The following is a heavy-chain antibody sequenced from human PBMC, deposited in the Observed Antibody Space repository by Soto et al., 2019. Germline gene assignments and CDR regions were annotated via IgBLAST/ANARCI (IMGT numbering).Heavy chain of an antibody. J-gene: IGHJ4*02. V-gene: IGHV1-69*12. CDR1: GGTFSNYA. CDR3: ARGLDNEGCFDS. Sequence: QVRLVQSGAEVKKPGSSVKVSCKASGGTFSNYAIGWVRQAPGQGLEWMGGIILPFGTPNYAQKFQGRVTISADESMTTAYMELSGLRSEDTTVYYCARGLDNEGCFDSWGRGTLVTVSS. CDR2: IILPFGTP. D-gene: IGHD1-1*01.